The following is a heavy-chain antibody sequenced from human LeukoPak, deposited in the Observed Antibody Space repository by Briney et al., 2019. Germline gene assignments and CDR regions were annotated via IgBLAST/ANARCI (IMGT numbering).Heavy chain of an antibody. CDR2: IYPGDSDT. Sequence: GESLKISCKGSEYSFTTYWIAWVRQMPGKGLEWMGIIYPGDSDTRYSPSLQGQVTISADKSISTAYLQWSSLKVSDTAMYYCAKNRLRGNTRNMDVWGQGTTVTVSS. CDR1: EYSFTTYW. V-gene: IGHV5-51*01. J-gene: IGHJ6*02. D-gene: IGHD4-17*01. CDR3: AKNRLRGNTRNMDV.